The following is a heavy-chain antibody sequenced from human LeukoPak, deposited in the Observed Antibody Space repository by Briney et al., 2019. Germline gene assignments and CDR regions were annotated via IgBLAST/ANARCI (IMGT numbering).Heavy chain of an antibody. CDR3: AKDIGYGSGSSYYYYYMDV. V-gene: IGHV3-43*02. D-gene: IGHD3-10*01. CDR1: GFTFDDYA. CDR2: ISGDGGST. J-gene: IGHJ6*03. Sequence: GGSLRLSCAASGFTFDDYAMHWVRQAPGKGLEWVSLISGDGGSTYYADSVKGRFTISRDNSKNSLYLQMNSLRTEDTALYYCAKDIGYGSGSSYYYYYMDVWGKGTTVTVSS.